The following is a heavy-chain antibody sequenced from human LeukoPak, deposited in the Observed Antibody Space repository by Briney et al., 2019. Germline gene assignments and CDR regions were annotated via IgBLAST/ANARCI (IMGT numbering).Heavy chain of an antibody. D-gene: IGHD3-22*01. CDR3: ARRAGDYSHPYDY. V-gene: IGHV3-53*01. J-gene: IGHJ4*02. Sequence: GGSLRLSCTVSGFTVSSNSMSWVRQAPGKGLEWVSFIYSGGNTHNSNSVKGRFTISRDNSKNTLYLQMNTLRAEDTAVYYCARRAGDYSHPYDYWGQGTLVTVSS. CDR1: GFTVSSNS. CDR2: IYSGGNT.